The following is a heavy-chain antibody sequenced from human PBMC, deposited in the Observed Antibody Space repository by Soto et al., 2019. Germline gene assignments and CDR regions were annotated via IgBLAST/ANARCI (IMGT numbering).Heavy chain of an antibody. CDR2: ISADNGDT. CDR3: ARSGYYDNVDGFQSLYYAMDV. J-gene: IGHJ6*02. Sequence: QVQLVQSGAEVKKPGASVKVSCKASGYTLTDYIIVWVRQAPGQGLEWMGWISADNGDTNYAQRFQGRLTMTTDTSTSKDYMEMRSLTSEDSAVHYCARSGYYDNVDGFQSLYYAMDVWGQGTMVTVSS. V-gene: IGHV1-18*01. D-gene: IGHD3-3*01. CDR1: GYTLTDYI.